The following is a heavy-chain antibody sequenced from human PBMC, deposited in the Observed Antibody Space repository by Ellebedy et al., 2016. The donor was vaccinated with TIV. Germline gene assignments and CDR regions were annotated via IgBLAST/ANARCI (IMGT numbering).Heavy chain of an antibody. CDR2: ISTISDDV. V-gene: IGHV3-21*01. D-gene: IGHD2-15*01. CDR1: GFTFNTHA. Sequence: GESLKISRVASGFTFNTHAMNWVRQAPGKGLEWVSSISTISDDVHHADSVKGRFTISRDNAKNSIYLQMNNLRPEDTAVYYCARFSRGAPFVDYLYYMDVWGKGTAVTVSS. J-gene: IGHJ6*03. CDR3: ARFSRGAPFVDYLYYMDV.